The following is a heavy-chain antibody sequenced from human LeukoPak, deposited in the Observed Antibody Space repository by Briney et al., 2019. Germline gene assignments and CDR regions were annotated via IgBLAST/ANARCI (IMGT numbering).Heavy chain of an antibody. V-gene: IGHV4-38-2*02. J-gene: IGHJ5*02. Sequence: SETLSLTCTVSGYSISSGYYWGWIRPPPGKGLEWIGSIYHSGSTYYNPSLKSRVTISVDTSKNQFSLKLSSVTAADTAVYYCARDALGYCSGGSCGVVWFDPWGQGTLVTVSS. CDR3: ARDALGYCSGGSCGVVWFDP. D-gene: IGHD2-15*01. CDR1: GYSISSGYY. CDR2: IYHSGST.